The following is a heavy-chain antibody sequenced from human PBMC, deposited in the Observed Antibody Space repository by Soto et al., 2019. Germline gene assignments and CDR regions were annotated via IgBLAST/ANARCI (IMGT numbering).Heavy chain of an antibody. CDR1: GGTFSSYA. D-gene: IGHD3-22*01. CDR2: IIPIFGTA. Sequence: QVQLVQSGAEVKKPGSSVKVSCKASGGTFSSYAISWVRQAPGQGLEWMGGIIPIFGTANYAQKFQGRVTITADESTSTAYMERSSLRSEDTAVYYCARDRVPYYYDSSGRGAFDIWGQGTMVTVSS. V-gene: IGHV1-69*01. J-gene: IGHJ3*02. CDR3: ARDRVPYYYDSSGRGAFDI.